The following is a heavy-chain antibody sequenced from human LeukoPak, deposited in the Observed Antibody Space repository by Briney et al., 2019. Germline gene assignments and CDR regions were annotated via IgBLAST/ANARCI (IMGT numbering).Heavy chain of an antibody. J-gene: IGHJ3*02. Sequence: SQALSLTCTVSGGSISSGGYYWGWIRQHPGKGLEWMVYIYYSGSTYYNPSLKSRVTISVDTSKNQFSLKLSSVTAADTAVYYCARGDTMVRGASRPDAFDIWGQGTMVTVSS. V-gene: IGHV4-31*03. CDR3: ARGDTMVRGASRPDAFDI. CDR1: GGSISSGGYY. D-gene: IGHD3-10*01. CDR2: IYYSGST.